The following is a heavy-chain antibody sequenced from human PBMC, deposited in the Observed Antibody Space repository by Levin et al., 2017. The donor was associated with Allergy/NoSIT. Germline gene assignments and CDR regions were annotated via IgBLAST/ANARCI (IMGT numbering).Heavy chain of an antibody. CDR2: INPNSGGT. D-gene: IGHD1-1*01. CDR1: GYTFTGYY. J-gene: IGHJ5*02. Sequence: GESLKISCKASGYTFTGYYMHWVRQAPGQGLEWMGWINPNSGGTNYAQKFQGRVTMTRDTSISTAYMELSRLRSDDTAVYYCARSDTTGTSGSGWFDPWGQGTLVTVSS. V-gene: IGHV1-2*02. CDR3: ARSDTTGTSGSGWFDP.